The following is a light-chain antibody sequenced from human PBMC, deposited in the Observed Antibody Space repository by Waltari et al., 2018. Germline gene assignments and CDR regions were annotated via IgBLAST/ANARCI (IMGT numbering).Light chain of an antibody. CDR1: QDIGGY. CDR3: QYFDNLPIFT. J-gene: IGKJ2*01. Sequence: DIQLTQSPSSLAASVGDRVTLTCRASQDIGGYLNWYQQQPGKAPKLLIYKTSILNSGVPSRFSGGSSSLDYTLTITNLQPEDIATYYCQYFDNLPIFTFGPGTKVEIK. CDR2: KTS. V-gene: IGKV1-33*01.